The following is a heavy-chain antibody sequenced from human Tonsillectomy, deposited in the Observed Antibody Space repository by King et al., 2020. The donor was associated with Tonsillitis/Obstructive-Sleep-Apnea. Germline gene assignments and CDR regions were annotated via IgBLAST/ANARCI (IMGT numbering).Heavy chain of an antibody. CDR2: IYWDDDK. CDR3: AHTYSSGWDDAFDI. D-gene: IGHD6-19*01. Sequence: TLKESGPTLVKPTQTLTLTCTFSGFSLSTSVVGVGWIRQPPGKALEWLALIYWDDDKRYSPSLKSRLTITKETSKNQVVLTMTNMDPVDTATYYCAHTYSSGWDDAFDIWGQGTMVTVSS. V-gene: IGHV2-5*02. CDR1: GFSLSTSVVG. J-gene: IGHJ3*02.